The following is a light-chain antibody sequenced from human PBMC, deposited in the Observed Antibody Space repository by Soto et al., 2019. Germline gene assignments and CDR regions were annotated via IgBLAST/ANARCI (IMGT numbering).Light chain of an antibody. J-gene: IGKJ4*01. CDR1: QSVSSS. V-gene: IGKV3-11*01. CDR3: QQRSNWPLT. CDR2: DAS. Sequence: EIVLTQSPATLSLSPGDRATLSCRASQSVSSSLAWYQQKPGQAPRLLMYDASTRATGVAARFSGSGSGTDFSLTISGLEPEDFAVYYCQQRSNWPLTFGGGTKVEIK.